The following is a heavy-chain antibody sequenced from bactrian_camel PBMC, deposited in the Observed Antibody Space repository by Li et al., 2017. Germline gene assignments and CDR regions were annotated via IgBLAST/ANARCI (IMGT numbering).Heavy chain of an antibody. J-gene: IGHJ4*01. D-gene: IGHD1*01. CDR1: GYGDWDLC. V-gene: IGHV3S53*01. Sequence: HVQLVESGGGSVQSGGSLRLACAGSGYGDWDLCMGWFRQAPGKQREGIARITRSGGNTDYAAAVTGRFTISQDSAKNTMYLRMDSLKPEDTGMYYCSADVRDWLCAAVRRAVDFAYKGQGTQVTVS. CDR2: ITRSGGNT.